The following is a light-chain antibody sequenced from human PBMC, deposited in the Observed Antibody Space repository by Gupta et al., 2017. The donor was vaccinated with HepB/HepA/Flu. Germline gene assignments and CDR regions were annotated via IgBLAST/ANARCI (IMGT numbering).Light chain of an antibody. V-gene: IGKV3-11*01. CDR3: QQHNDWPLT. CDR1: QSVSSN. CDR2: GSS. Sequence: EIVLTQSPATLSLSPGERATLSCWASQSVSSNLARYQQKLGQAPRLLMYGSSNRAAGIPARFSGSGSGTDFTLTISRLEPEDFAVYYCQQHNDWPLTFGGGTKVEI. J-gene: IGKJ4*01.